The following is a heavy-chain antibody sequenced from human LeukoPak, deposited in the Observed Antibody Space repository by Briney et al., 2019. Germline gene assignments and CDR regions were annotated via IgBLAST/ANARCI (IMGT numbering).Heavy chain of an antibody. CDR2: ISGSGDNT. D-gene: IGHD1-26*01. CDR1: GFTFNGYA. CDR3: AKMKWHPLRKYYMDV. Sequence: GGSLRLSCAASGFTFNGYAMSWGRRPPGQGLDRGSSISGSGDNTLYADPVKGRLTSTRDNTKNTLYLEMNSLRAEDTAIYYCAKMKWHPLRKYYMDVWGQGTTVTVSS. V-gene: IGHV3-23*01. J-gene: IGHJ6*01.